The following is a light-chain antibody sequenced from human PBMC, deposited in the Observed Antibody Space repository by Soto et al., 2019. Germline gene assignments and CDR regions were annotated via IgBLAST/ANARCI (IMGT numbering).Light chain of an antibody. V-gene: IGLV1-47*01. CDR3: AAWDNNLGGPA. Sequence: QSVLTQPPSASGTPGQRVSISCSGSNSNIGSKYVYWYQQLPGTAPKLLMYRNNQRPSGVPDRFSGSKSGTSASLAISGFRSEDEADYFCAAWDNNLGGPAFGGGTKLTVL. CDR2: RNN. CDR1: NSNIGSKY. J-gene: IGLJ2*01.